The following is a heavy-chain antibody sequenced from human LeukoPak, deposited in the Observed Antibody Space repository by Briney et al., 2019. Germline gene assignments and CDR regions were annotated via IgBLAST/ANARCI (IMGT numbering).Heavy chain of an antibody. CDR3: ARDSGSYYNEFDP. CDR2: ISSSSSYI. D-gene: IGHD3-10*01. J-gene: IGHJ5*02. Sequence: GGSLRLSCAASGFTFSSYSMNWVRQAPGKGLEWVSSISSSSSYIYYADSVKGRFTISRDNAKNSLYLQMNSLRAEDTAVYYCARDSGSYYNEFDPWGQGTLVTVSS. CDR1: GFTFSSYS. V-gene: IGHV3-21*01.